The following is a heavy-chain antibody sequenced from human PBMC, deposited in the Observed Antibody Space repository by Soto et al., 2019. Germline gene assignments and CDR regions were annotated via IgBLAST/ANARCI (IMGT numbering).Heavy chain of an antibody. CDR3: ARFLDGGGIDY. Sequence: QVQLVQSGAEVKKPGASVKVSCKASGYTFTSYYMHSVRQAPGQGLEWMGINNPSGGSTSYAQKFQGRVTMTRDTSTSTVYMELSSLRSEDTAVYYCARFLDGGGIDYWGQGTLVTVSS. D-gene: IGHD3-9*01. V-gene: IGHV1-46*01. J-gene: IGHJ4*02. CDR1: GYTFTSYY. CDR2: NNPSGGST.